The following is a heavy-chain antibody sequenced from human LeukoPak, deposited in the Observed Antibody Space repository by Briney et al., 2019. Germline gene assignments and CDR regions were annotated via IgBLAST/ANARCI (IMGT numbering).Heavy chain of an antibody. CDR3: AKVGWGYRSVWFAP. CDR2: IRYDGSNK. J-gene: IGHJ5*02. D-gene: IGHD5-18*01. Sequence: GGSLRLSCAASGFTFSSYGMHWVRQAPGKGLEWVAFIRYDGSNKYYADSVKGRFTISRDNSKNTLYLQMNSLRAEDTAVYYCAKVGWGYRSVWFAPWGQGTLVTVSS. CDR1: GFTFSSYG. V-gene: IGHV3-30*02.